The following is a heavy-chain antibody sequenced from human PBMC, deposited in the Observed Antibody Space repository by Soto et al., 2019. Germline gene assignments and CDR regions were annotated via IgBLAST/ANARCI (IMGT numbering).Heavy chain of an antibody. Sequence: PSETLSLTCTVSGASVSDGTNFWNWIRQPPGWGLEWIGFISNSGFTSYNPSLKSRVTISIDMSKNQFSLKLSSVTAADTAVYYCARMSNSGYPLDHWGQGTLVTVSS. V-gene: IGHV4-61*01. D-gene: IGHD3-22*01. J-gene: IGHJ4*02. CDR2: ISNSGFT. CDR1: GASVSDGTNF. CDR3: ARMSNSGYPLDH.